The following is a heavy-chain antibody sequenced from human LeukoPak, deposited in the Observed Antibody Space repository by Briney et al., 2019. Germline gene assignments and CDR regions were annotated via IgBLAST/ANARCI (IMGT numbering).Heavy chain of an antibody. CDR1: GGTFSSYA. D-gene: IGHD2-2*01. J-gene: IGHJ6*03. CDR3: ARPDIVVEPAAIDAYYYYYYYMDV. V-gene: IGHV1-69*13. CDR2: IIPIFGTA. Sequence: SVKVSCKASGGTFSSYAISWVRQAPGQGLEWMGGIIPIFGTANYAQKFQGRVTITADESTSTAYMELSSLRSEDTAVYYCARPDIVVEPAAIDAYYYYYYYMDVWGKGTTVTVSS.